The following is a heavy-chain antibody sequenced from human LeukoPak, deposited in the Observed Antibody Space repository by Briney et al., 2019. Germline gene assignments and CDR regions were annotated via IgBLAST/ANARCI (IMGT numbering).Heavy chain of an antibody. J-gene: IGHJ5*02. Sequence: GGSLRLSCAASGFTFSSYSMNWVRQAPGKGLEWVSGIGSNSVPTVYADSVKGRFTISRDNSKSMLYLQMDGLRVEDTAVYYCAKHCSGYCNAAREKRFDPWGQGGLVTVSS. CDR1: GFTFSSYS. CDR2: IGSNSVPT. V-gene: IGHV3-23*01. D-gene: IGHD2-2*03. CDR3: AKHCSGYCNAAREKRFDP.